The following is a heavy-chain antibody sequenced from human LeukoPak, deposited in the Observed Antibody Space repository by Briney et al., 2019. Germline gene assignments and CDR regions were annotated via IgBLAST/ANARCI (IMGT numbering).Heavy chain of an antibody. CDR3: ARRRDYYGSGSPFDY. CDR2: IYPGDSDP. Sequence: GESLKISCKGSGYSFTSYWIGWVRQMPGKGLEWMGIIYPGDSDPRYSPSFQGQVTISADKSISTAYLQWSSLKASDTAMYYCARRRDYYGSGSPFDYWGQGTLVTVSS. CDR1: GYSFTSYW. D-gene: IGHD3-10*01. V-gene: IGHV5-51*01. J-gene: IGHJ4*02.